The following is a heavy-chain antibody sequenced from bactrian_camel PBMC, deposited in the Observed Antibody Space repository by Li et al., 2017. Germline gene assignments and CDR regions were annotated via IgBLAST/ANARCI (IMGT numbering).Heavy chain of an antibody. V-gene: IGHV3S1*01. CDR2: IRTAGGNGVR. Sequence: HVQLVESGGGSVQAGGSLRLSCATSRITYSNYCVAWFRQAPGKEREAVAAIRTAGGNGVRYYADSVKGRFTISRDIAKNTFHLQMNGLKPEDTGMYYCATAPLRFGTTVGSLGSTPEKMHDWGQGTQVTVS. J-gene: IGHJ4*01. CDR3: ATAPLRFGTTVGSLGSTPEKMHD. D-gene: IGHD6*01. CDR1: RITYSNYC.